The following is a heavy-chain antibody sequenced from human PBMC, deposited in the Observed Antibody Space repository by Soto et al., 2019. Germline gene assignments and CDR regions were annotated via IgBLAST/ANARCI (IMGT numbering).Heavy chain of an antibody. CDR2: IIPIFGTA. Sequence: QVQLVQSGAEVKKPGSSVKVSCKASGGTFSSYAISWVRQAPGQGLEWMGGIIPIFGTANYAQKFQGRVTITADKSTSTAYMELSSLRSEDTAVYYCARVRVAAAGDYYYGMDVWGQGTTVTVPS. D-gene: IGHD6-13*01. CDR3: ARVRVAAAGDYYYGMDV. V-gene: IGHV1-69*06. J-gene: IGHJ6*02. CDR1: GGTFSSYA.